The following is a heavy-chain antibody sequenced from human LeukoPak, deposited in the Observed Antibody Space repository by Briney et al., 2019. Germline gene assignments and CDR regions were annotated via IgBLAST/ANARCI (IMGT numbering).Heavy chain of an antibody. J-gene: IGHJ6*03. CDR2: IYYSGST. D-gene: IGHD5-12*01. Sequence: ASETLSLTCTVSGGSISSYYWSWIRQPPGKGLEWIGYIYYSGSTNYNPSLKSRVTISVDTSKNQFSLKLSSVTAADTAVYYCARGRVTTKYMDVWGKGTTVTVSS. V-gene: IGHV4-59*01. CDR1: GGSISSYY. CDR3: ARGRVTTKYMDV.